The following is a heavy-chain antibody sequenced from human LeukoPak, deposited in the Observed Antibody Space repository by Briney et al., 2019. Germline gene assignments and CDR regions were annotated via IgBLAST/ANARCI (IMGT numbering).Heavy chain of an antibody. V-gene: IGHV3-48*03. Sequence: VGSLRLSCAASGFTFSSYEMNWVRQAPGKGLEWVSYISSSGSTIYYADSVKGRFTISRDNAKNSLYLQMNSLRAEDTAVYYCARGEAAFDYWGQGTLVTVSS. J-gene: IGHJ4*02. CDR3: ARGEAAFDY. D-gene: IGHD2-15*01. CDR1: GFTFSSYE. CDR2: ISSSGSTI.